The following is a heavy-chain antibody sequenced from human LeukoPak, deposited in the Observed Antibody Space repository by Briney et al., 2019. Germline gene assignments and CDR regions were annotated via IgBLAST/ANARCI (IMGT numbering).Heavy chain of an antibody. CDR2: IRSKAYGGTT. Sequence: GGSLRLSCTASGFTFGDYAMSWVRQAPGKGLEWVGFIRSKAYGGTTENAASVKGRFTISRDDSKSIGYLQMNSLKTEDTAVYYCTRDLLAGDYYGSGNLGYWGQGTLVTVSS. CDR3: TRDLLAGDYYGSGNLGY. CDR1: GFTFGDYA. V-gene: IGHV3-49*04. D-gene: IGHD3-10*01. J-gene: IGHJ4*02.